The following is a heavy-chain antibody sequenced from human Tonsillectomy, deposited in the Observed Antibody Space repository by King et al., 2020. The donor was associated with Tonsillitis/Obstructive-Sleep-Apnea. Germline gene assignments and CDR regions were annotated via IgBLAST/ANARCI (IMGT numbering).Heavy chain of an antibody. V-gene: IGHV3-20*04. D-gene: IGHD6-19*01. CDR3: ARARSSGWGDDAFDI. CDR1: GFTFDDYG. CDR2: MNWNGGST. J-gene: IGHJ3*02. Sequence: VQLVESGGGVVRPGGSLRLSCAASGFTFDDYGMSWVRQAPGKGLEWVSGMNWNGGSTGYGDSVKGRVTSSGDNAKNSRYLQMTSLRAEDTALYYCARARSSGWGDDAFDIWGQGTMVTVSS.